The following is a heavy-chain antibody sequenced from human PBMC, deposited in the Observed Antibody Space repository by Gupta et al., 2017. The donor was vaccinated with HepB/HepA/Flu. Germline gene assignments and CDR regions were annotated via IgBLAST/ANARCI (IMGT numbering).Heavy chain of an antibody. J-gene: IGHJ3*01. Sequence: IHLVRQAPGQGLEWMGWINPNSGGTNYAQKGQGRVTMTRDTSINTAYMELSGLGSDDTAVFYCARKRDGSSTDGFAVGCQGTMVTVYS. D-gene: IGHD2-21*02. V-gene: IGHV1-2*02. CDR2: INPNSGGT. CDR3: ARKRDGSSTDGFAV.